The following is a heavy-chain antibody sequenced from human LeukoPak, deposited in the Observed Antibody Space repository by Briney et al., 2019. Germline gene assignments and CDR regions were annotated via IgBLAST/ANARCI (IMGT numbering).Heavy chain of an antibody. V-gene: IGHV1-3*01. CDR2: IDAGNGKT. D-gene: IGHD3-10*01. CDR1: QYTFTDYA. CDR3: ARDSPYYYGSGSYYNHPYGMDV. J-gene: IGHJ6*02. Sequence: ASVKVSCKASQYTFTDYAVHWVRQAPGQRLEWMGWIDAGNGKTKYSQKFQGRVTITRDTSASTAYMELSSLRSEDTAVYYCARDSPYYYGSGSYYNHPYGMDVWGQGTTVTVSS.